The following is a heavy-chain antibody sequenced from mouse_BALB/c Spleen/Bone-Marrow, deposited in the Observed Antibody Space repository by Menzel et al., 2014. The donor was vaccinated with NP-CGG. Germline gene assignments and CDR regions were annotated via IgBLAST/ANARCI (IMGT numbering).Heavy chain of an antibody. Sequence: VKLVESGPGLVPPSQSLSITCTVSGFSLTGYGVSWVRQPPGKGLEWLGMIWGDGSTDYNSALKSRLSISKDNSKSQVFLKMNSLQTDDTARYYCARDSFLITRALDYWGQGTSVTVSS. J-gene: IGHJ4*01. CDR2: IWGDGST. CDR3: ARDSFLITRALDY. CDR1: GFSLTGYG. D-gene: IGHD2-4*01. V-gene: IGHV2-6-7*01.